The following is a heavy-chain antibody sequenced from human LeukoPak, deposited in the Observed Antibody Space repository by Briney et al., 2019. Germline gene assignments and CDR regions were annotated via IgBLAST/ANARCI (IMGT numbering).Heavy chain of an antibody. Sequence: PGGSLRLSCAASGFTFNNYWMHWVRHAPGKGLVWVSRVNSDGSSTSYADSVKGRFTISRDNAKNSLYLQMNNLRVEDTAVYYCAREEVKSFDNWGQGTLVTVSS. J-gene: IGHJ4*02. CDR1: GFTFNNYW. CDR2: VNSDGSST. CDR3: AREEVKSFDN. V-gene: IGHV3-74*01.